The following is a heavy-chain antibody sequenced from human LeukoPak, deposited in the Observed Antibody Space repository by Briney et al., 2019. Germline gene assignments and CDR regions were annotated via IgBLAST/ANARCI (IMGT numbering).Heavy chain of an antibody. CDR1: GFTVSSNY. V-gene: IGHV3-66*01. Sequence: GGSLRLSCAASGFTVSSNYMSWVRQAPGKGLEWVSVIYSGGSTYYADSVKGRFTISRDNSKNTLYLQMNSLRAEDTAVYYCAKVGPYYYDSSGYYYGHDAFDIWGQGTMVTVSS. D-gene: IGHD3-22*01. J-gene: IGHJ3*02. CDR3: AKVGPYYYDSSGYYYGHDAFDI. CDR2: IYSGGST.